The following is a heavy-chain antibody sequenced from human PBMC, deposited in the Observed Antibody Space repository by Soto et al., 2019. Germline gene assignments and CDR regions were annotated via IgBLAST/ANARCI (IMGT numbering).Heavy chain of an antibody. Sequence: GGSLRLSCAASGFTFSSYAMHWVRQAPGKGLEWVAVISYDGSNKYYADSVKGRFTISRDNSKNTLYLQMNSLRAEDTAVYYCARDPYSSGWYPTNNYGYFDYWGQGTLVTVSS. CDR3: ARDPYSSGWYPTNNYGYFDY. J-gene: IGHJ4*02. CDR2: ISYDGSNK. V-gene: IGHV3-30-3*01. D-gene: IGHD6-19*01. CDR1: GFTFSSYA.